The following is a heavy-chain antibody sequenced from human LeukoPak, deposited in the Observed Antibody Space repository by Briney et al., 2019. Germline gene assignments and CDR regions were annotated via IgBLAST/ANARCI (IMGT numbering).Heavy chain of an antibody. Sequence: GGSLRLSCAASGFTFSSYSMNWVRQAPGKGLEWVSSISSSSSYIYSADSVKGRFTISRDNSKNTLYVQMNSLRAEDTAVYYCAKVASNTIFGVVTKTKGWFDSWGQGTLVTVSS. CDR1: GFTFSSYS. V-gene: IGHV3-21*04. CDR3: AKVASNTIFGVVTKTKGWFDS. D-gene: IGHD3-3*01. J-gene: IGHJ5*01. CDR2: ISSSSSYI.